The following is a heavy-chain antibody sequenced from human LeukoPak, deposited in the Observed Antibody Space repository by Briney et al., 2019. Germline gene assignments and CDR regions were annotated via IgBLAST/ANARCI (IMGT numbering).Heavy chain of an antibody. V-gene: IGHV4-34*01. J-gene: IGHJ4*02. CDR3: ARMVRGVIIWGNSDY. CDR2: INHSGNT. Sequence: PSETLSLTCAVYGGSFSGYYWSWIRQPPGKGLEWIGEINHSGNTNYNPSLKSRVTISVDTSKNQFSLKLSSVTAADTAVYYCARMVRGVIIWGNSDYWGQGTLVTVSS. D-gene: IGHD3-10*01. CDR1: GGSFSGYY.